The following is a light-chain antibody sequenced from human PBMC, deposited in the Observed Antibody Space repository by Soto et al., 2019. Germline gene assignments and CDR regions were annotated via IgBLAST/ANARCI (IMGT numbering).Light chain of an antibody. CDR1: QSIGSY. V-gene: IGKV1-39*01. CDR2: AAS. CDR3: QQSYSTPLT. Sequence: DIQVTQSPSSLSASVGDRVTITCRASQSIGSYLHWYQQKPGKAPKLLIYAASSLQSGVPPRFSGSGSGTDFTLTISSLQPEDFATYYCQQSYSTPLTFGGGTRLEIK. J-gene: IGKJ5*01.